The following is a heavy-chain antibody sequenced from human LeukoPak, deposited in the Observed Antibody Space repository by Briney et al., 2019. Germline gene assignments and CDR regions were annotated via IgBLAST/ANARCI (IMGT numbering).Heavy chain of an antibody. J-gene: IGHJ4*02. Sequence: PSETLSLTCTVSGGSISSFYWSWIRQPPGKGLEWIGYIYYTGSTNYNPSLKSRITISVDTSKNQFSLKLKSVTAADTAAYYCARNYRGDFDYWGQGTLVTVSS. CDR1: GGSISSFY. CDR3: ARNYRGDFDY. V-gene: IGHV4-59*01. D-gene: IGHD5-24*01. CDR2: IYYTGST.